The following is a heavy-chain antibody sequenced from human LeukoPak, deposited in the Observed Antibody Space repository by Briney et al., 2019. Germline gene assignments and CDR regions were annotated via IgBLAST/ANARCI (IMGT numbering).Heavy chain of an antibody. Sequence: GGSLRLSCAASGFTFSSYGMTWVRQAPGKGLEWVSYISSSSSTIYYADSVKGRFTISRDNAKNSLYLQMNSLRAEDTAVYYCARDSVADSSSWFDPWGQGTLVTVSS. V-gene: IGHV3-48*01. CDR1: GFTFSSYG. J-gene: IGHJ5*02. CDR2: ISSSSSTI. D-gene: IGHD6-19*01. CDR3: ARDSVADSSSWFDP.